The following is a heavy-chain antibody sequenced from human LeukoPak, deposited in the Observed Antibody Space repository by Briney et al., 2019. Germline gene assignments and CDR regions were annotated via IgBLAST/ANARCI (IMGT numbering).Heavy chain of an antibody. CDR1: GFTFSNYW. CDR2: INQDGSVK. Sequence: GGSLRLSRAVSGFTFSNYWVTWVRQTPGKGLEFVANINQDGSVKNYVGSVKGRFTISGDNAKNSLYLQMSSLRVDDTAIYYCARDPGFSSFDYWGQGTLVTVSS. V-gene: IGHV3-7*01. CDR3: ARDPGFSSFDY. J-gene: IGHJ4*02. D-gene: IGHD3-3*02.